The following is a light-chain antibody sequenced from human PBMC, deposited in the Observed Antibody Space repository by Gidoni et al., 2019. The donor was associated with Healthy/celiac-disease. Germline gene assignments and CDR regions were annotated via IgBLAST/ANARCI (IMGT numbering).Light chain of an antibody. CDR2: WAS. CDR1: QSVVYSSNNKNY. J-gene: IGKJ2*01. CDR3: HQYSRTPST. V-gene: IGKV4-1*01. Sequence: DLVMTQSPDSLAVALGARATINCKSSQSVVYSSNNKNYLAWYQHKPGQPPKLLIYWASTLESGVPDRFSGSGSGTDFTLTISSLHAEAVAVYYCHQYSRTPSTFGHGTKLEIK.